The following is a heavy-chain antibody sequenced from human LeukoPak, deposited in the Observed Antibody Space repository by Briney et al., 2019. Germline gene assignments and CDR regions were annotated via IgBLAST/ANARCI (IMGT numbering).Heavy chain of an antibody. CDR2: IYYSGST. V-gene: IGHV4-39*01. Sequence: SETLSLTCTVSGGSISSSSYYWGWIRQPPGKGLEWIGSIYYSGSTYYNPSLKSRVTISVDTSKDQFSLKLSSVTAADTAVYYCARHSYDFWSGYSQYYFDYWGQGTLVTVSS. J-gene: IGHJ4*02. CDR1: GGSISSSSYY. CDR3: ARHSYDFWSGYSQYYFDY. D-gene: IGHD3-3*01.